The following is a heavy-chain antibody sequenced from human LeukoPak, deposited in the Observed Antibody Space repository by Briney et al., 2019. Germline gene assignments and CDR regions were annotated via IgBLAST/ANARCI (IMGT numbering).Heavy chain of an antibody. V-gene: IGHV1-18*01. D-gene: IGHD3-10*01. CDR2: INTYSGNT. CDR3: ARADSGY. Sequence: ASVKVSCKASGYIFPTYGITWVRQAPGQGLEWIGWINTYSGNTNFAQKLQGRVTMTTDTFTNTVYMELRNLRSDDTAVYYCARADSGYWGQGTLVTVSS. CDR1: GYIFPTYG. J-gene: IGHJ4*02.